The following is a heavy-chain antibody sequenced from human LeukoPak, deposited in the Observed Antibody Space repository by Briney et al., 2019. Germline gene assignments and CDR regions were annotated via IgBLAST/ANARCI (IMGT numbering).Heavy chain of an antibody. CDR2: IYPGDSDT. CDR3: ARRFMTTVTTSDAFGI. CDR1: GYSFTSYW. J-gene: IGHJ3*02. D-gene: IGHD4-17*01. Sequence: GESLKISCKGSGYSFTSYWIGWVRQMPGKGLEWMGIIYPGDSDTRYSPSFQGQVTISADKSISTAYLQWSSLKASDTAMYYCARRFMTTVTTSDAFGIWGQGTMVTVSS. V-gene: IGHV5-51*01.